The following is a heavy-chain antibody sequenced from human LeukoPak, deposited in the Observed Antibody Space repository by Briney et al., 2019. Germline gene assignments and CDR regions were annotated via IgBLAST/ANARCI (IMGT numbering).Heavy chain of an antibody. CDR2: SSSNGGST. Sequence: PGGSLRLSCSASGFTFSSYAMHWVRQAPGKGLEYVSASSSNGGSTYYADSVKGRFTIYTDNSKNTLYLQMSSLRAEDPAVYYCVKGQCSSTSCYYYYGMDVWGKGTTVTVSS. CDR1: GFTFSSYA. CDR3: VKGQCSSTSCYYYYGMDV. D-gene: IGHD2-2*01. J-gene: IGHJ6*04. V-gene: IGHV3-64D*06.